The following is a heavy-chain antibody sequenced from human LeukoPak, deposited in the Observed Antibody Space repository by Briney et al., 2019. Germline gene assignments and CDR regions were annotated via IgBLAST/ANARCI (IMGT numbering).Heavy chain of an antibody. CDR3: ASYCGGDCYLTRGAFDI. CDR2: IYYSGST. V-gene: IGHV4-59*11. CDR1: GGSISSHY. Sequence: SETLSLTCTVSGGSISSHYWSWMRQPPGKGLEWIGYIYYSGSTHYNPSLKSRVTLSVDTSKDQFSLKLSSVTAAETAVFYCASYCGGDCYLTRGAFDIWGQGTMVTVSS. J-gene: IGHJ3*02. D-gene: IGHD2-21*02.